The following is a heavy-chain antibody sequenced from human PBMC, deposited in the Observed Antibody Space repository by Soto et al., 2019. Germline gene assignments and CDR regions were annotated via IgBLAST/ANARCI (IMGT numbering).Heavy chain of an antibody. CDR1: GGSISSYY. J-gene: IGHJ4*02. V-gene: IGHV4-59*08. CDR2: VYYTGSA. Sequence: QVQLQESGPGLVKPSETLSLTCTVSGGSISSYYWSWIRQSPGEGLEYIGYVYYTGSANYNPSLKSRVTKSIDTSKNQFSLKLTSVTAADTAVYYCARRVGSTAGYFDYWGQGTLVTVSS. CDR3: ARRVGSTAGYFDY. D-gene: IGHD6-13*01.